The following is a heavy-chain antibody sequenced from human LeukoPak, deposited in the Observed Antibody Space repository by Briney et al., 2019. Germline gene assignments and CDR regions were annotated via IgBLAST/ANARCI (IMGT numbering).Heavy chain of an antibody. CDR2: ISYDGSNK. CDR1: GFTFSRYG. J-gene: IGHJ3*02. V-gene: IGHV3-30*03. CDR3: AILDYYYDSSGPNAFDI. D-gene: IGHD3-22*01. Sequence: GGSLRLSCAASGFTFSRYGMHWVRQAPGKGLEWVAVISYDGSNKYYADSVKGRFTISRDNSKNTLYLQINSLRAEDTAVYYCAILDYYYDSSGPNAFDIWGQGTMVTVSS.